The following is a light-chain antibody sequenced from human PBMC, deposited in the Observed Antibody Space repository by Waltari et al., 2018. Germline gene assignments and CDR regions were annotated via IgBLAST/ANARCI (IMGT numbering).Light chain of an antibody. V-gene: IGLV3-25*03. CDR1: ALPKQY. J-gene: IGLJ2*01. CDR2: KDS. Sequence: GQTARITCSGDALPKQYAYWYQQKPGQAPVLVIYKDSERPSGIPERFSGSSSGTTVTLTISGVQAEDEADYYCQSADSSGTYDVFGGGTKLTVL. CDR3: QSADSSGTYDV.